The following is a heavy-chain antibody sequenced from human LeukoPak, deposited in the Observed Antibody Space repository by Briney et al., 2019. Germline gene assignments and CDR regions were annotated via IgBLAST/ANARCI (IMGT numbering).Heavy chain of an antibody. CDR2: IYYSGST. CDR1: GYSISGSNW. J-gene: IGHJ4*02. V-gene: IGHV4-28*01. D-gene: IGHD4-23*01. CDR3: ARHYGGKGLDY. Sequence: SETLSLTSAVSGYSISGSNWWGWIRQPPGKGLEWIGYIYYSGSTYYNPSLKSRVTMSVDTSKNQFSLKLSSVTAVDTAVYYCARHYGGKGLDYWGQGTLVTVSS.